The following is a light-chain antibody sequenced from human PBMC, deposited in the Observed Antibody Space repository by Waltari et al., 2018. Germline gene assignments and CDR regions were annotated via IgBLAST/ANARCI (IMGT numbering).Light chain of an antibody. CDR1: ALPKKY. CDR2: EDS. CDR3: SSTDSSGNPV. Sequence: SYELTQPPSVSVSPGQTARNTCSGYALPKKYAYWYQQKSGQAPVLVIYEDSKRPSGIPERFSGSSSGTMATLTISGAQVEDEADYYCSSTDSSGNPVFGTGTKVTVL. J-gene: IGLJ1*01. V-gene: IGLV3-10*01.